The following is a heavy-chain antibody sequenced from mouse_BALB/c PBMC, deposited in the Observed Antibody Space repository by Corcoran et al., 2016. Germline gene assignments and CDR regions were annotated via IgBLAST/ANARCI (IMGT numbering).Heavy chain of an antibody. V-gene: IGHV14-3*02. CDR1: GFNIKDTY. CDR3: AWGGDGFAY. J-gene: IGHJ3*01. CDR2: IDPANGTT. Sequence: EVQLQQSGAELVKPGASVKLSCTASGFNIKDTYMHGVKQRPEQGLEWIGRIDPANGTTKDDPKFQGKATITAETSSNTAYLQISSLTSEDTAVYYCAWGGDGFAYWGQGTLVTAS.